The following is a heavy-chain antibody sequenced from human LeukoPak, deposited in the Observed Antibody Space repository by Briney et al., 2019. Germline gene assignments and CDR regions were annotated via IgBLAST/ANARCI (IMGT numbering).Heavy chain of an antibody. J-gene: IGHJ4*02. CDR3: AKELGQWELLNYFDY. Sequence: QPGGSLRLSCAASGFTFSSYGMHWVRQAPGKGLEWVAVISYDGSNKYYADSVKGRFTISRDNSKNTLYLQMNSLRAEDTAVYYCAKELGQWELLNYFDYWGQGTLVTVSS. D-gene: IGHD1-26*01. CDR1: GFTFSSYG. CDR2: ISYDGSNK. V-gene: IGHV3-30*18.